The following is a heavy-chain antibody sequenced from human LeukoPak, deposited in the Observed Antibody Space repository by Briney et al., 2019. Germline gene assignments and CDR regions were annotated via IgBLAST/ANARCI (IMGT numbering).Heavy chain of an antibody. D-gene: IGHD5-24*01. J-gene: IGHJ3*02. Sequence: GGSLRLSCAASGFTVSSDYMSWVRQAPGKGLEWVSVTYVEGRTYYADSVKGRFTISRDSSKNTMYLQMNSLRAEDTAVYYCAREKTGGYNKRLGAFDIWGQGTMVTVS. CDR2: TYVEGRT. CDR1: GFTVSSDY. CDR3: AREKTGGYNKRLGAFDI. V-gene: IGHV3-53*01.